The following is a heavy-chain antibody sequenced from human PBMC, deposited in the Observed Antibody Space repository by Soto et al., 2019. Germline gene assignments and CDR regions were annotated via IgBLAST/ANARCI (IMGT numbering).Heavy chain of an antibody. CDR1: GYTFTDYW. J-gene: IGHJ6*02. Sequence: PGESLKISCKGSGYTFTDYWISWVRQMPGKGLEWMGRIDPSDSYTNYSPSFQGHVTISADKSISTAYLQWSSLKASDTAMYYCARGLFEINPTTSYGMDVWGQGTTVTVSS. V-gene: IGHV5-10-1*01. D-gene: IGHD2-2*01. CDR3: ARGLFEINPTTSYGMDV. CDR2: IDPSDSYT.